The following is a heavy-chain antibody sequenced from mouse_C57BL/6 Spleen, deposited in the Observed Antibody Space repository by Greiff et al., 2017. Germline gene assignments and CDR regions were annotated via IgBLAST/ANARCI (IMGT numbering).Heavy chain of an antibody. CDR1: GYTFTDYN. CDR2: INPNNGGT. J-gene: IGHJ1*03. Sequence: VQLKQSGPELVKPGASVKMSCKASGYTFTDYNMHWVKQSHGKSLEWIGYINPNNGGTSYNQKFKGKATLTVNKSSSTAYMELRSLTSEDSAVYYCARGRDSNGDYWYFDVWGTGTTVTVSS. CDR3: ARGRDSNGDYWYFDV. V-gene: IGHV1-22*01.